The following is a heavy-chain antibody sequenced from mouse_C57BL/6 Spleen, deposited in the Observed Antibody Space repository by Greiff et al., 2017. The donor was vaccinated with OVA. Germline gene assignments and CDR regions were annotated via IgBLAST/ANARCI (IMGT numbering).Heavy chain of an antibody. D-gene: IGHD1-1*01. J-gene: IGHJ3*01. CDR1: GYAFSSSW. CDR3: ARSLGDYYGSSFAY. V-gene: IGHV1-82*01. Sequence: VKLQESGPELVKPGASVKISCKASGYAFSSSWMNWVKQRPGKGLEWIGRIYPGDGDTNYNGKFKGKATLTADKSSSTAYMQLSSLTSEDSAVYFCARSLGDYYGSSFAYWGQGTLVTVSA. CDR2: IYPGDGDT.